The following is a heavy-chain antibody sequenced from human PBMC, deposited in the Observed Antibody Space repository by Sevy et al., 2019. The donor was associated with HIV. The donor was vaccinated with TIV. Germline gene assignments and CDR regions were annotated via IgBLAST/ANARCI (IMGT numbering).Heavy chain of an antibody. CDR2: IKSKADGGTP. CDR3: GYSEYGYYYDY. J-gene: IGHJ4*02. CDR1: GFIFSNAW. Sequence: GGSLRLSCGASGFIFSNAWMSWVRQAQGKGLEWVGRIKSKADGGTPDYAAPVKGTFTISRDDSINTLYLQMNSLRTDDTAVYYCGYSEYGYYYDYWGQGTLVTVSS. V-gene: IGHV3-15*01. D-gene: IGHD1-26*01.